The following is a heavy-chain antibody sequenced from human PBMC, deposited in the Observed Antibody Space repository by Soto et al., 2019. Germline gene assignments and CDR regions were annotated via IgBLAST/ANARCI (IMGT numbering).Heavy chain of an antibody. J-gene: IGHJ4*02. CDR1: GGSISSYY. CDR3: AREGTAMIFDC. Sequence: SETLSLTCTVSGGSISSYYWSWIRQPPGKGLEWIGYINYSGSTNYNPSLKSRVTISVDTSKNQLSLKVSSVTAADTAVYYCAREGTAMIFDCWGQGTLVTVSS. D-gene: IGHD5-18*01. V-gene: IGHV4-59*01. CDR2: INYSGST.